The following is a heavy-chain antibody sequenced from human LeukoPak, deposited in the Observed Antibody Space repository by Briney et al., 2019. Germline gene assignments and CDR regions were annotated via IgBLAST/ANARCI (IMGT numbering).Heavy chain of an antibody. CDR1: GGSISSHY. Sequence: SETLSLTCTVSGGSISSHYWSWIRQPPGKGLELIGYIQYSGSTNYNPSLRSRVTISLDMPKNQFSLKVTSVTAADTALYFCARGTYSFSLDVWGLGTLVTVSS. J-gene: IGHJ3*01. V-gene: IGHV4-59*11. D-gene: IGHD2-21*01. CDR2: IQYSGST. CDR3: ARGTYSFSLDV.